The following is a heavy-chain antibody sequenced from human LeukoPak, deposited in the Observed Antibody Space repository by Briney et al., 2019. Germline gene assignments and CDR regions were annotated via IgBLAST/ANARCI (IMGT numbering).Heavy chain of an antibody. CDR1: GGSISSYY. J-gene: IGHJ3*02. CDR3: ARHRKQIQLWFGQNGAFDI. D-gene: IGHD5-18*01. V-gene: IGHV4-59*08. Sequence: SETLSLTCTVSGGSISSYYWSWIRQPPGKGLEWIGYIYYSGSTNYNPSLKSRVTISVDTSKNQFSLKLSSVTAADTAVYYCARHRKQIQLWFGQNGAFDIWGQGTMVTVSS. CDR2: IYYSGST.